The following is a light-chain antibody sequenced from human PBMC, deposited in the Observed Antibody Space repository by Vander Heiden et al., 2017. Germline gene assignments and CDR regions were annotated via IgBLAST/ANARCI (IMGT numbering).Light chain of an antibody. V-gene: IGKV3-20*01. CDR1: QSVSSSY. CDR2: GAS. J-gene: IGKJ4*01. CDR3: QQYGSSRRLT. Sequence: EIVLTQSPGTLFLSPGERATLSCRASQSVSSSYLAWYQQKPGQAPRLLIYGASSRATGIPDRFSSSGSGTDFTLTISRLEPEDFAVYYCQQYGSSRRLTFGGGTKVEIK.